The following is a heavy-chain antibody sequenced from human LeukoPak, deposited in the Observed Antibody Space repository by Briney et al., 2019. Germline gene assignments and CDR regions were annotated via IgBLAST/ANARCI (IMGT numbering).Heavy chain of an antibody. CDR1: GFSVSSSY. D-gene: IGHD4-17*01. CDR2: IYSGGNT. J-gene: IGHJ4*02. V-gene: IGHV3-66*01. Sequence: GGSLRLSCAASGFSVSSSYMSWVRQAPGKGLEWVSVIYSGGNTYYADFVKGRFTISRDTFKNSLFLQMTSLRAEDTAPYFCVYGDFVRTVNYFDYWGQGTLVTVSS. CDR3: VYGDFVRTVNYFDY.